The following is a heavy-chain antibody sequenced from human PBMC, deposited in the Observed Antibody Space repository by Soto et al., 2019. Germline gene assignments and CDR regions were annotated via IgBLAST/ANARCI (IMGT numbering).Heavy chain of an antibody. D-gene: IGHD6-13*01. J-gene: IGHJ4*02. CDR1: GFTFSSYC. V-gene: IGHV3-7*03. Sequence: GGPLRHSCASSGFTFSSYCMSWVRQAPGKGLEWVANIKQDGSEKYYVVSVKGRVTISRDNAKNSLYLQMNSLSAEDTAVYYCAREGQQLVFEYWGQGTLVT. CDR3: AREGQQLVFEY. CDR2: IKQDGSEK.